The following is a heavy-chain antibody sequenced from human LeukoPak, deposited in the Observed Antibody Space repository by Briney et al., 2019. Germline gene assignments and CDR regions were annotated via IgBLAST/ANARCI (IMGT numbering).Heavy chain of an antibody. J-gene: IGHJ4*02. CDR3: ARANYDGSDY. D-gene: IGHD3-22*01. Sequence: PGGSLRLSCAASGFTFSSYAMSWIRQPAGKGLEWIGRIYTSGTTNYNPSLKSRVTTSVDTSKNQFSLKMRSVTAADTAVYYCARANYDGSDYWGQGTLVTVSS. V-gene: IGHV4-4*07. CDR1: GFTFSSYA. CDR2: IYTSGTT.